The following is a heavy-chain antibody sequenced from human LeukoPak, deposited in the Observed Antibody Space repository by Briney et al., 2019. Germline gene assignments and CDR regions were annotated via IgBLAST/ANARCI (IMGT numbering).Heavy chain of an antibody. D-gene: IGHD4-17*01. CDR1: GGSISSYY. J-gene: IGHJ6*03. Sequence: SETLSLTCTVSGGSISSYYWSWIRQPAGKGLEWIGRIYTSGSTNYNPSLKSRVTMSVDTSKNQFSLKLSSVTAADTAVYYCARLYYGDRQDYYYYYMDVWGKGTTVTVSS. V-gene: IGHV4-4*07. CDR3: ARLYYGDRQDYYYYYMDV. CDR2: IYTSGST.